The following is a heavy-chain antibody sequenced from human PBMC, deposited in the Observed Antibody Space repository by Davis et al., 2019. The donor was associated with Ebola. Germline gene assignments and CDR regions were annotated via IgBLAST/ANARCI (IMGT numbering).Heavy chain of an antibody. V-gene: IGHV3-7*01. CDR2: IKQDGSEK. J-gene: IGHJ3*02. Sequence: GESLKISCAASGFTFSSYWMSWVRQAPGKGLEWVANIKQDGSEKYYVDSVKGRFTISRDNAKNSLYLQMNSLRAEDTAVYYCARAGHRDFDIWGQGTMVTVSS. CDR3: ARAGHRDFDI. CDR1: GFTFSSYW. D-gene: IGHD2-21*01.